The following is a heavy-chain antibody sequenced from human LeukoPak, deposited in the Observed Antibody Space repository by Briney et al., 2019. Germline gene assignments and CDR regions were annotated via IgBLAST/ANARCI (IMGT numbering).Heavy chain of an antibody. Sequence: ASVTVSCKAPGHTLRTYGISWVRQAPGQGLEWMGWISANNGNTNYAQKFQDRVTMTTDTSTSTAYMELRSLRSDDTAVYYCAKVGGGSIWYFDLWGRGTLVTVSS. CDR1: GHTLRTYG. CDR2: ISANNGNT. V-gene: IGHV1-18*01. J-gene: IGHJ2*01. D-gene: IGHD3-16*01. CDR3: AKVGGGSIWYFDL.